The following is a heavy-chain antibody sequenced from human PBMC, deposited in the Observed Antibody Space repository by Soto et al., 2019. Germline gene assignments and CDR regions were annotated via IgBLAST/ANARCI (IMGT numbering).Heavy chain of an antibody. CDR3: ARGKVVVVPAVLSNWFDP. CDR1: GGSISSGGYY. J-gene: IGHJ5*02. D-gene: IGHD2-2*01. V-gene: IGHV4-31*03. CDR2: IYYSGST. Sequence: QVQLQESGPGLVKPSQTLSLTCTVSGGSISSGGYYWSWIRQHPGKGLEWIGYIYYSGSTYYNPSLKSRVTISVDTYKNQFSLKLSSVTAADTAVYYCARGKVVVVPAVLSNWFDPWGQGTLVTVSS.